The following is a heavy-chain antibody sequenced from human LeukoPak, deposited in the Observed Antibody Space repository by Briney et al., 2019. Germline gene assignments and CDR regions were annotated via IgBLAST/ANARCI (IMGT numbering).Heavy chain of an antibody. D-gene: IGHD6-19*01. V-gene: IGHV3-30*04. CDR1: GITFSSYA. CDR3: ARVELPIAVAGDDY. J-gene: IGHJ4*02. Sequence: GGSLRLSCAASGITFSSYAMHWVRQAPGKGLEWVAVISYDGSNKYYADSVKGRFTISRDNSKNTLYLQMNSLRAEDTAVYYCARVELPIAVAGDDYWGQGTLVTVSS. CDR2: ISYDGSNK.